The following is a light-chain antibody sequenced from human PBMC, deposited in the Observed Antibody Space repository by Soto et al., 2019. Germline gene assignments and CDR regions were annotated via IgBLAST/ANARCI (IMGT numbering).Light chain of an antibody. V-gene: IGKV1-17*03. Sequence: DIHMTQARSAMSASLGYRVTITCRASQGISNSLAWFQQKPGKVPKRLIYGASTLQSGAPSRFSGSASGAAFTLTISSLQPEDFATYYRLQYNSYPFTFGGGTKVDI. CDR1: QGISNS. J-gene: IGKJ4*01. CDR3: LQYNSYPFT. CDR2: GAS.